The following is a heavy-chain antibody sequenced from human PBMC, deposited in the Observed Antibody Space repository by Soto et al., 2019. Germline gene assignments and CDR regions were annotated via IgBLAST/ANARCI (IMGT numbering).Heavy chain of an antibody. CDR2: INAGNGNT. CDR3: ARSGYSSGWYHWYFDL. D-gene: IGHD6-19*01. CDR1: GYTFSNYG. J-gene: IGHJ2*01. V-gene: IGHV1-3*01. Sequence: AAVKVSCKAPGYTFSNYGIHWVRQAPGQRLEWMGWINAGNGNTKYSQKFQDRVTITRDTSATTAYMELSNLRSEDTAVFYCARSGYSSGWYHWYFDLWGRGTLVTVSS.